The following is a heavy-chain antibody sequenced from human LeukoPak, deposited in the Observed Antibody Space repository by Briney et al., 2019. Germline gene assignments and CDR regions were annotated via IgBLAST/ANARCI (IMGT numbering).Heavy chain of an antibody. CDR3: TRDSYDYGDYSFDY. Sequence: GGSLRLSCAASGFTFSNALMSWVRQAPGKGLEWVGFIRSKAYGGTTEYAASVKGRFTISRDDSKSIAYLQMNSLKTEDTAVYYCTRDSYDYGDYSFDYWGQGTLVTVSS. J-gene: IGHJ4*02. V-gene: IGHV3-49*04. D-gene: IGHD4-17*01. CDR1: GFTFSNAL. CDR2: IRSKAYGGTT.